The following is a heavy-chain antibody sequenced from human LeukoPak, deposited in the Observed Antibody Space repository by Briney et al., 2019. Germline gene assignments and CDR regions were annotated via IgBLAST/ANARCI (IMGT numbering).Heavy chain of an antibody. J-gene: IGHJ4*02. D-gene: IGHD1-26*01. CDR1: GYTFTSYG. V-gene: IGHV1-18*01. CDR3: ARDRRGVGDTTSDY. CDR2: ISAYNGNT. Sequence: GASVKVSCKASGYTFTSYGITWVRQAPGQGLEWMGWISAYNGNTNYAQKLQGRVTMTTDTSTSTAYMELRSLRSDDTAVYYCARDRRGVGDTTSDYWGQGTLVTVSS.